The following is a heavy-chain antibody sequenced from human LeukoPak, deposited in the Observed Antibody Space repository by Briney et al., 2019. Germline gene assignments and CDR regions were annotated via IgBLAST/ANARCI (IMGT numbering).Heavy chain of an antibody. CDR3: AGTSTGYCSSTSCYSDY. J-gene: IGHJ4*02. Sequence: PSETLSLTCTVSGGSISSGGYYWSWIRQHPGKGLEWIGYIYYSGSTYYNPSLKSRVTISVDTSKNQFSLKLSSVTAADTAVYYCAGTSTGYCSSTSCYSDYWGQGTLVTVSS. CDR2: IYYSGST. CDR1: GGSISSGGYY. V-gene: IGHV4-31*03. D-gene: IGHD2-2*01.